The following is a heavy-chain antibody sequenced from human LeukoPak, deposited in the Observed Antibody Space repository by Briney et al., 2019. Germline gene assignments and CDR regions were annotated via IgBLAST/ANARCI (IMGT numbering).Heavy chain of an antibody. J-gene: IGHJ4*02. D-gene: IGHD1-26*01. Sequence: GGSLRLSCAASGFTFRDYDMTWIRQAPGKGLEWVGRIKSKTDGGTTDYAAPVKGRFTISRDDSKNTLYLQMNSLKTEDTAVYYCTTDKVGAGSWGQGTLVTVSS. CDR2: IKSKTDGGTT. V-gene: IGHV3-15*01. CDR1: GFTFRDYD. CDR3: TTDKVGAGS.